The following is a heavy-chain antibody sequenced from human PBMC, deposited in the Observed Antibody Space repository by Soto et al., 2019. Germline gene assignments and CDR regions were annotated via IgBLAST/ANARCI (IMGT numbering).Heavy chain of an antibody. CDR1: GGTFSSYA. D-gene: IGHD3-16*01. J-gene: IGHJ6*02. Sequence: SVKVSCKASGGTFSSYAISWVRQAPGQGLEWMGGIIPIFGTANYAQKFQGRVTIAADESTSTAYMELSSLRSEDTAVYYCARSQGGASYYYGMDVWGQGTTVTVSS. CDR2: IIPIFGTA. V-gene: IGHV1-69*13. CDR3: ARSQGGASYYYGMDV.